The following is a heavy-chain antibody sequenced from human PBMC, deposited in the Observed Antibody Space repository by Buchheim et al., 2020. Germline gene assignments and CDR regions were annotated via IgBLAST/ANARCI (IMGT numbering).Heavy chain of an antibody. D-gene: IGHD3-22*01. V-gene: IGHV3-66*01. J-gene: IGHJ4*02. Sequence: EVQLVESGGGLVQPGGSLRLSCAASGFTVSSNYMSWVRQAPGKGLEWVSVIYCVGSTYYADSVKGRFIIPRDNSKNTLYLQMNSLRAEDTAVYYCASPGIVVVEGTFDYWGQGTL. CDR2: IYCVGST. CDR1: GFTVSSNY. CDR3: ASPGIVVVEGTFDY.